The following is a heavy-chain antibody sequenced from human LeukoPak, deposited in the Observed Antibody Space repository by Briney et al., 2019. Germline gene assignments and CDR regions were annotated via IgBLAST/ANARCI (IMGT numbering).Heavy chain of an antibody. J-gene: IGHJ4*02. CDR2: ISSSSSTI. CDR3: ARVRNWNDYHCLDY. D-gene: IGHD1-1*01. Sequence: GGSLRLSCAASGFTFSSYSMNWVRQAPGKGLEWVSYISSSSSTIYYADSVKGRFTVSRDNAKNSLYLQMNSLRAEDTAVYYCARVRNWNDYHCLDYWGQGTLVTVSS. CDR1: GFTFSSYS. V-gene: IGHV3-48*01.